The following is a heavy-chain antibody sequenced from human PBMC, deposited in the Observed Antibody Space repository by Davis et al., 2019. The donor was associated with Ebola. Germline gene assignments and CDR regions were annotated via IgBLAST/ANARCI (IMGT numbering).Heavy chain of an antibody. Sequence: SETLSLTCAVYGGSFSGYYWSWIRQPPGKGLEWIGEINHSGSTNYNPSLKSRVTISVDTSKNQFSLKLSSVTAADTAVYYCARGDYNWFDPWGQGTLVTVSS. J-gene: IGHJ5*02. D-gene: IGHD2-21*01. CDR2: INHSGST. V-gene: IGHV4-34*01. CDR3: ARGDYNWFDP. CDR1: GGSFSGYY.